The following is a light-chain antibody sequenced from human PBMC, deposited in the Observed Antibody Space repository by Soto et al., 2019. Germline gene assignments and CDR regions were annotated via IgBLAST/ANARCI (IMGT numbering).Light chain of an antibody. CDR1: QSVRSNF. J-gene: IGKJ1*01. CDR3: QRYDSFRT. Sequence: EIVLTQSPGTLSLSPGKRATLSCRASQSVRSNFLAWYQQKPGQAPRLLIYGASNRATGIPDRFSGSGSGTDFTLTITRLEPEDFAMYYCQRYDSFRTFGQGTKVEI. V-gene: IGKV3-20*01. CDR2: GAS.